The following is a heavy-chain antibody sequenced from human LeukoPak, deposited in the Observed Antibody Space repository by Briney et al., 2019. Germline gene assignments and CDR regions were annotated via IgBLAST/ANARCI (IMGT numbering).Heavy chain of an antibody. CDR3: AARSGGLGYCSSTSCYPPFDY. V-gene: IGHV1-18*01. D-gene: IGHD2-2*01. J-gene: IGHJ4*02. Sequence: GASVKVSCKASGYTFTSYGISWVRQAPGQGLEWMGWISAYNGNTNYAQKLQGRVTMTTDTSTSTAYMELRSLRSEDTAVYYCAARSGGLGYCSSTSCYPPFDYWGQGTLVTVSS. CDR1: GYTFTSYG. CDR2: ISAYNGNT.